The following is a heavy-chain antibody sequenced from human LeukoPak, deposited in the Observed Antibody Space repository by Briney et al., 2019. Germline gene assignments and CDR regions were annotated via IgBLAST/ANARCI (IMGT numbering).Heavy chain of an antibody. Sequence: SETLSLTCAVYGGSFSGYYWSWIRQPPGKGLEWIGEINHSGSTNYNPSLKSRVTISVDTSNNQFSLKLSSVTAADTAVYYCARGRVIGCSGGSCPDFDYWGQGTLVTVSS. CDR3: ARGRVIGCSGGSCPDFDY. CDR2: INHSGST. CDR1: GGSFSGYY. V-gene: IGHV4-34*01. D-gene: IGHD2-15*01. J-gene: IGHJ4*02.